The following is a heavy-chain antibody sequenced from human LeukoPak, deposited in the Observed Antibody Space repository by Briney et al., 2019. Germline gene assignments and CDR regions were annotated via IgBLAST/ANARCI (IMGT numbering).Heavy chain of an antibody. D-gene: IGHD3-22*01. CDR1: GFTFSSYA. CDR3: AKEGVYYYDSSGSHFDY. CDR2: ISGSGDNT. V-gene: IGHV3-23*01. Sequence: GGSLRLSCAASGFTFSSYAMNWVRQAPGKGLEWISSISGSGDNTYYADSVKGRFTISRDNSKNTLYLQMNSLRAEDTAVYYCAKEGVYYYDSSGSHFDYWGQGTLVTVSS. J-gene: IGHJ4*02.